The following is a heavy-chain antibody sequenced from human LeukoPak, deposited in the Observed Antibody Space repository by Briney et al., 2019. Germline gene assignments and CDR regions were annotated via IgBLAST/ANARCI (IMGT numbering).Heavy chain of an antibody. Sequence: SETLSLTCGVSGGSFSSHYWTWIRQPQGKGLEWIGEINPRGSTNYNPSLESRVTVSADTSRNQLSLSLTSVTAADSAVYFCARGLRQGSAWSWGPKEKSYQYMDVWGTGTTVIVSS. J-gene: IGHJ6*04. CDR1: GGSFSSHY. CDR2: INPRGST. D-gene: IGHD6-19*01. V-gene: IGHV4-34*01. CDR3: ARGLRQGSAWSWGPKEKSYQYMDV.